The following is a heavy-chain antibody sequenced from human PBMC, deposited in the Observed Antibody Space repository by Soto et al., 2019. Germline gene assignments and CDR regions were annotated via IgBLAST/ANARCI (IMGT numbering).Heavy chain of an antibody. CDR2: ISGSGFKK. V-gene: IGHV3-23*01. CDR3: AKNQGVELVPLATVDWFDP. D-gene: IGHD1-26*01. CDR1: GFIFENFV. J-gene: IGHJ5*02. Sequence: GGSLRVSCAASGFIFENFVMSWVRQSPGKGLEWISSISGSGFKKYYADSVKGRFTISRDNSKSTVYLELNNLSAEDTAVYHCAKNQGVELVPLATVDWFDPWGQGSVVTVSS.